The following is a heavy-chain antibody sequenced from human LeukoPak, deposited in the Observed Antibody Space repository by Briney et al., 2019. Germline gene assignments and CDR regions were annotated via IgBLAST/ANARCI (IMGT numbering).Heavy chain of an antibody. CDR1: GGTFSSYA. Sequence: ASVKVSCKASGGTFSSYAISWVRQAPGQGLEWMGGIIPIFGTANYAQKFQGRVTITTDESTSTAYMELSSLRSEDTAVYYCARAGIAAAAHGYWGQGTLVTVSS. J-gene: IGHJ4*02. CDR3: ARAGIAAAAHGY. D-gene: IGHD6-13*01. V-gene: IGHV1-69*05. CDR2: IIPIFGTA.